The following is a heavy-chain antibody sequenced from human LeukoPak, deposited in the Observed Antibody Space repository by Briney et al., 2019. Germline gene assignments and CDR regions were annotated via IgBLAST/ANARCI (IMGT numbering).Heavy chain of an antibody. J-gene: IGHJ4*02. Sequence: ASVKVSCKVSGYTFTDYYMHWVQQPPGKGLEWMGLVDPEDGETIYAETFQVRVTITPDTSTDTAYMELSSLRSEDAAVYYCATLGDGYNLFDHWGQGTLVTVSS. CDR3: ATLGDGYNLFDH. D-gene: IGHD5-24*01. CDR1: GYTFTDYY. CDR2: VDPEDGET. V-gene: IGHV1-69-2*01.